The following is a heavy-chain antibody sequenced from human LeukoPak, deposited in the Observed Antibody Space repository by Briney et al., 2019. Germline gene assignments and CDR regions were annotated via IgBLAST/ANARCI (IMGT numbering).Heavy chain of an antibody. CDR2: IYYSGST. Sequence: SETLSLTCTVSGGSISSYYWSWIRQPPGKGLEWIGYIYYSGSTNYNPSLKSRVTISVDTCKNQFSLKLSYVTDADTAVYYCGAGYSSGWYVYWGKGTLVTVSS. D-gene: IGHD6-19*01. CDR1: GGSISSYY. CDR3: GAGYSSGWYVY. V-gene: IGHV4-59*08. J-gene: IGHJ4*02.